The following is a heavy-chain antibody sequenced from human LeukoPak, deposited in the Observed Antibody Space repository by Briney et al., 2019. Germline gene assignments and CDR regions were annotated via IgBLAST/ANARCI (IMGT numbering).Heavy chain of an antibody. D-gene: IGHD3-16*01. CDR1: GDSISSSSYY. V-gene: IGHV4-39*07. CDR3: ARELPSYRNPYWYFDL. CDR2: IYYSGST. J-gene: IGHJ2*01. Sequence: NPSETLSLTCTVSGDSISSSSYYWGWIRQPPGKGLEWIGTIYYSGSTYYNPSLKSRVTISVDTSKNQFSLKLSSVTAADTAVYYCARELPSYRNPYWYFDLWGRGTLVTVSS.